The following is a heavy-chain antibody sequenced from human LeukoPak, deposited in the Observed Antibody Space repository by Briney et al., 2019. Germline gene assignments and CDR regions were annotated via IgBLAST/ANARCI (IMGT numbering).Heavy chain of an antibody. CDR2: ISGSGGST. V-gene: IGHV3-23*01. D-gene: IGHD6-19*01. CDR1: GFTFSSYA. Sequence: GGSLRLSCAAAGFTFSSYAMSWVRQARGKGLEWVSAISGSGGSTYYADSVKGRFTISRDNSKNTLYLQMNSLRAEDTAVYYCAKEKSSSGWYFHFDYWGQGTLVTVSS. J-gene: IGHJ4*02. CDR3: AKEKSSSGWYFHFDY.